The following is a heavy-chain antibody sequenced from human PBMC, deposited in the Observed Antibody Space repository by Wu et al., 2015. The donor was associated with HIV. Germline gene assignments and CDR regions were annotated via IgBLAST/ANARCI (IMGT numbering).Heavy chain of an antibody. V-gene: IGHV1-69*01. CDR3: ARDRSDKRLFGSEGEEAFYYHYVDV. Sequence: QVHLVQFGGEVKKPGSSVKVTCKASGDGLTSYAVSWVRQAPGQGLEWMGGINPLFDTTKFAQKFQGRVTITADESTSTAYMELSRLTSEDTAIYYCARDRSDKRLFGSEGEEAFYYHYVDVWGKGTTVTVAS. J-gene: IGHJ6*03. D-gene: IGHD3-22*01. CDR2: INPLFDTT. CDR1: GDGLTSYA.